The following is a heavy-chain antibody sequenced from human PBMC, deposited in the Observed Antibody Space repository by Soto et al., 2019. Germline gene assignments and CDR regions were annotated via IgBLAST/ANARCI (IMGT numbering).Heavy chain of an antibody. CDR3: AKDRPPPLRYFDWGGLHYYYMDV. D-gene: IGHD3-9*01. V-gene: IGHV3-9*01. CDR1: GFTFDDYA. Sequence: PGGSLRLSCAASGFTFDDYAMHWVRQAPGKGLEWVSGISWNSGSIGYADSVKGRFTISRDNAKNSLYLQMNSLRAEDTALYYCAKDRPPPLRYFDWGGLHYYYMDVWGKGTTVTVS. J-gene: IGHJ6*03. CDR2: ISWNSGSI.